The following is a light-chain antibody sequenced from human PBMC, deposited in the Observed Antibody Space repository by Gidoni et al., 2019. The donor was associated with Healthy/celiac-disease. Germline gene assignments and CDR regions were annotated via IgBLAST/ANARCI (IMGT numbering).Light chain of an antibody. CDR1: SSDVGGYNY. CDR2: DVS. J-gene: IGLJ1*01. V-gene: IGLV2-11*01. CDR3: CSYAGSYTYV. Sequence: QSALTQPRSVSGSPGQSVTISCTGTSSDVGGYNYVSWYQQHTGKAPKLMIYDVSKRPSGVPDRFSRSKSGNTASLTISGLQAEDEADYYCCSYAGSYTYVFGTGTKVTVL.